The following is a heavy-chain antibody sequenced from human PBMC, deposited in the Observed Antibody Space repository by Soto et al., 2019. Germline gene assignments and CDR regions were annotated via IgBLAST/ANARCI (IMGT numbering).Heavy chain of an antibody. J-gene: IGHJ6*01. CDR1: GYSFTSYW. CDR3: AREGVPAAIGGYGTDV. D-gene: IGHD2-2*01. V-gene: IGHV5-51*01. CDR2: IYPGDSDT. Sequence: PGESLKISCKGSGYSFTSYWIGWVRQMPGKGLEWMGIIYPGDSDTRYSPSFQGQVTISVDKSISTAYLQWNSLKASDTAIYYCAREGVPAAIGGYGTDVWGKGTMVTVSS.